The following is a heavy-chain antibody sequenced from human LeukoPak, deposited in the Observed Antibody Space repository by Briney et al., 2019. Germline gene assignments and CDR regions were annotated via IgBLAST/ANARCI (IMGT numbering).Heavy chain of an antibody. CDR2: ISGSGVAT. J-gene: IGHJ6*02. Sequence: GGSLRLSCAASGLTFSNYAMSWVRQAPGKGLEWVSVISGSGVATDYADSVKGRFTISRDNSKNTLFLQMNSLRAEDTAVYYCAKDPQPSVRMLRGTMDVWGQGTTVTVSS. D-gene: IGHD3-10*01. V-gene: IGHV3-23*01. CDR1: GLTFSNYA. CDR3: AKDPQPSVRMLRGTMDV.